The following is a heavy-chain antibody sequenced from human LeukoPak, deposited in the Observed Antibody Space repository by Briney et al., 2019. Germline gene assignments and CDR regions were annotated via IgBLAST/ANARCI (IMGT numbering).Heavy chain of an antibody. CDR2: IKQDGSEK. D-gene: IGHD2-8*01. J-gene: IGHJ6*03. CDR1: GFTFSSYW. V-gene: IGHV3-7*01. CDR3: ARSPNGYYMDV. Sequence: GGSLRLSCAASGFTFSSYWMSWVRQAPGKGLEWVANIKQDGSEKYYVDSVKGRFTISRDNAKNSLYLRMNSLRAEDTAVYYCARSPNGYYMDVWGKGTTVTVSS.